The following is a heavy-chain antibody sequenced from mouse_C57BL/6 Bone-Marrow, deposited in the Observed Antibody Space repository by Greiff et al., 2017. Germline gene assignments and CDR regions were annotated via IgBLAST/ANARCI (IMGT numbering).Heavy chain of an antibody. CDR2: IDPSDSYT. V-gene: IGHV1-69*01. CDR1: GYTFTSYW. Sequence: QVQLQQSGAELVMPGASVKLSCKASGYTFTSYWMHWVKQRPGQGLEWIGEIDPSDSYTNYNQKFKGKSTLTVDKSSSTAYMQLSSLTSEDSAVYYCARSYDYDGGFYFDYWGQGTTLTVSS. J-gene: IGHJ2*01. D-gene: IGHD2-4*01. CDR3: ARSYDYDGGFYFDY.